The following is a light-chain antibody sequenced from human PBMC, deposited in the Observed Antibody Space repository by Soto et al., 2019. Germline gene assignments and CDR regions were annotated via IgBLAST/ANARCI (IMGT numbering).Light chain of an antibody. J-gene: IGLJ2*01. CDR3: AAWDDRLNGVV. CDR2: SSN. CDR1: SSNIGSNT. V-gene: IGLV1-44*01. Sequence: QSVLTQPPSASGTPGQRVTISCSGSSSNIGSNTVDWYQQLPGPAPKLLIYSSNQRPSGVPDRFSGSKSGSSASLAISGLQSEDEADYYCAAWDDRLNGVVFGGGTKLTVL.